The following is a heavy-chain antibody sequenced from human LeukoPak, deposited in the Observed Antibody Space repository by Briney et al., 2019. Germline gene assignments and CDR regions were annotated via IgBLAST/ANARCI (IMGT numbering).Heavy chain of an antibody. CDR3: ARVVVAATPAYYYYYMDV. D-gene: IGHD2-15*01. Sequence: SETLSLTCTVSGGSISSYYWSWIRQPAGKGLEWIGRIYTSGSTNYNPSLKSRVTISVDTSKNQFSLKLSSVTAADTAVYYCARVVVAATPAYYYYYMDVWGKGTTVTVSS. CDR1: GGSISSYY. J-gene: IGHJ6*03. V-gene: IGHV4-4*07. CDR2: IYTSGST.